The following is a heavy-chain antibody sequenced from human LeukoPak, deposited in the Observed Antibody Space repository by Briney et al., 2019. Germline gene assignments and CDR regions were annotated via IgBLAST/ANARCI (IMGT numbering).Heavy chain of an antibody. V-gene: IGHV4-59*01. CDR1: GGSISGSY. CDR3: ARDKGPYWYFDL. CDR2: IYNSGTT. J-gene: IGHJ2*01. Sequence: SETLSLTCSVSGGSISGSYWNWIRQPPGKGLEWIGNIYNSGTTDYNPSLKSRVTISLDTSKNQISLKLSSVTAADTAVYFCARDKGPYWYFDLWGRGTLVTVSS.